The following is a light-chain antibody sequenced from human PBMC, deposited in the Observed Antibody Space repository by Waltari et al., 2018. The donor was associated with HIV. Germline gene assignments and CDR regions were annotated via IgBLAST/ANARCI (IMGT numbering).Light chain of an antibody. CDR3: AAWADSLNGPV. CDR1: NSNIGSNT. CDR2: NNN. V-gene: IGLV1-44*01. Sequence: QSVLIQPPSASGTPGPRVSLSCSGSNSNIGSNTVHWYQYIPGTAPKLLIYNNNQGPSGVPDRFSGSKSGTSASLAISGLQSEDEADYFCAAWADSLNGPVFGGGTKLTVL. J-gene: IGLJ3*02.